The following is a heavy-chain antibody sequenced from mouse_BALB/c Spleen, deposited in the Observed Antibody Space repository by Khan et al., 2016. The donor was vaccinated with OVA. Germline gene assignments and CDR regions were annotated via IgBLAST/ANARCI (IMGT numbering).Heavy chain of an antibody. J-gene: IGHJ2*01. CDR2: INPYNGGT. Sequence: EVQLQESGPELVKPGASVKISCKASGYTFTDYNMHWVKQSHGKSLEWIGYINPYNGGTGYNQKFKSKATLTVDNSSRTAYMELRSLTSEAAAVYYCASSRGPGYDYCFDYWGQGTTLTVSS. CDR1: GYTFTDYN. D-gene: IGHD2-4*01. CDR3: ASSRGPGYDYCFDY. V-gene: IGHV1S29*02.